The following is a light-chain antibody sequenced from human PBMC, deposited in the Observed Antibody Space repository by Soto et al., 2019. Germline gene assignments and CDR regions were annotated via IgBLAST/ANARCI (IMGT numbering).Light chain of an antibody. V-gene: IGKV1-39*01. Sequence: DIQMTQSPSSLSASVGDRVTITCRASQSIYNYLNWYQQKPGKAPKLLIYAASSLQSGVTSRFSGSGSGTDFILTISSLQPEDFATYYCQQSYSTPSFGQGTKLEIK. CDR1: QSIYNY. CDR2: AAS. CDR3: QQSYSTPS. J-gene: IGKJ2*03.